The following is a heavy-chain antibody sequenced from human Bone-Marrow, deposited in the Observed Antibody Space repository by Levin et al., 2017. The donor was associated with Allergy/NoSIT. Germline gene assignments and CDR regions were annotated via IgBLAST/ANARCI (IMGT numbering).Heavy chain of an antibody. J-gene: IGHJ6*02. Sequence: LSLTCAASGFSFDDYTMHWVRQAPGKGLEWVSLISWDVASTYYADSVKGRFSISRDNNKHSLYLQMNSLTTDDTALYYCAKGGRKSCSATSCWGNYYALDVWGQGTTVTVSS. D-gene: IGHD2/OR15-2a*01. CDR2: ISWDVAST. CDR1: GFSFDDYT. V-gene: IGHV3-43*01. CDR3: AKGGRKSCSATSCWGNYYALDV.